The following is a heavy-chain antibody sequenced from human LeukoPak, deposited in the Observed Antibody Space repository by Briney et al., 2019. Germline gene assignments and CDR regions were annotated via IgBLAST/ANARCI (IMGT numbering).Heavy chain of an antibody. Sequence: GGSLRLSCAASGFTFSSYAMSWVRQAPGKGLEWVSSISSSSSYIYYADSVKGRFTISRDNAKNSLDLQMNSLRAEDTAVYYCAGGYSYGSLDYWGQGTLVTVSS. CDR2: ISSSSSYI. J-gene: IGHJ4*02. D-gene: IGHD5-18*01. CDR1: GFTFSSYA. V-gene: IGHV3-21*01. CDR3: AGGYSYGSLDY.